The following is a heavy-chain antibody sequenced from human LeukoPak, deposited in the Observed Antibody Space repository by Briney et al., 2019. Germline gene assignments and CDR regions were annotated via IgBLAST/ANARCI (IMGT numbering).Heavy chain of an antibody. V-gene: IGHV1-2*02. D-gene: IGHD3-22*01. Sequence: ASVKVSCKASGYTFTGYYMHWVRQAPGQGLEWMGWINPNSGGANYAQEFQGRVTMTRDTSISTAYMELSRLRSDDTAVYYCAREEDSSGYWVYWGQGTLVTVSS. CDR2: INPNSGGA. CDR1: GYTFTGYY. J-gene: IGHJ4*02. CDR3: AREEDSSGYWVY.